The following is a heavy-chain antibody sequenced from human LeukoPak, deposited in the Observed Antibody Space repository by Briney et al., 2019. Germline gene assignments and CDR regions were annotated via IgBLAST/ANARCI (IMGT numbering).Heavy chain of an antibody. V-gene: IGHV3-30-3*01. CDR3: ARAPVRGAVAGVDY. CDR2: VTYDGNNQ. CDR1: GFPFSSYA. J-gene: IGHJ4*02. Sequence: GGSLRLSCSASGFPFSSYAMHWVRQAPGKGLEWVAVVTYDGNNQYYADSVKGRFTVSRDNSRNTVNVQMNSLRGEDTAVYYCARAPVRGAVAGVDYWGQGTLVTVSS. D-gene: IGHD6-19*01.